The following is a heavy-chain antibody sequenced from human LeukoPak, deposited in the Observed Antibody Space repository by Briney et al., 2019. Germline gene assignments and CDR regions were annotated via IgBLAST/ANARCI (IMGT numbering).Heavy chain of an antibody. CDR3: ARGGRKLELLSWFDP. CDR1: GGSISSYY. CDR2: IYYSGST. V-gene: IGHV4-59*01. Sequence: PSETLSLTCTVSGGSISSYYWSWIRQPPGKGLEWIGYIYYSGSTNYNPSLKSRVTISVDTSKNQFSLKLSSVTAADTAVYYCARGGRKLELLSWFDPWGRGTLVTVSS. D-gene: IGHD1-7*01. J-gene: IGHJ5*02.